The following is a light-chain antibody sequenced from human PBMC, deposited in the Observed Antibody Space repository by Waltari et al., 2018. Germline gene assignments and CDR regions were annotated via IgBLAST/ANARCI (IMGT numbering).Light chain of an antibody. J-gene: IGKJ1*01. CDR3: QHYVRLPVT. Sequence: EIVLTQSPGTLSLSPGERATLSCRASQSVGRSLAWYQQKPGQAPRLLIYGVSSRATGVPDRFSGSGSGTDFSLTISRLELEDFAVYYCQHYVRLPVTFGQGTKVEIK. CDR2: GVS. CDR1: QSVGRS. V-gene: IGKV3-20*01.